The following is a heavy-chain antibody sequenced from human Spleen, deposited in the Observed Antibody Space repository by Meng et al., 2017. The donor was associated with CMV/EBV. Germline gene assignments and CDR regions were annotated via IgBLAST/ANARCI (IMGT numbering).Heavy chain of an antibody. Sequence: GGPLRLSCKGSGYSFASYWIGWVRQMPGKGLEWMGIIYPGDSDTRYSPSFQGQVTISADKSISTAYLPWSSLKASDTAMYYCARQGSGYDHYYYGMDVWGQGTTVTVSS. CDR3: ARQGSGYDHYYYGMDV. V-gene: IGHV5-51*01. J-gene: IGHJ6*02. CDR2: IYPGDSDT. D-gene: IGHD5-12*01. CDR1: GYSFASYW.